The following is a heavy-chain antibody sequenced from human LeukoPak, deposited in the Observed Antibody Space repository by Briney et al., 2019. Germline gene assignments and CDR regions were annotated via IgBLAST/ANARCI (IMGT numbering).Heavy chain of an antibody. CDR3: ARDGDDYIWGSYRNSNWFDP. D-gene: IGHD3-16*02. V-gene: IGHV3-21*01. Sequence: GGSLRLSCAASGFTFSSYSMNWVRQAPGKGLEWVSSISSSSSYIYYADSVKGRFTISRDNAKNTLYLQMNSLRGDDTAVYYCARDGDDYIWGSYRNSNWFDPWGQGTLVTVSS. CDR2: ISSSSSYI. J-gene: IGHJ5*02. CDR1: GFTFSSYS.